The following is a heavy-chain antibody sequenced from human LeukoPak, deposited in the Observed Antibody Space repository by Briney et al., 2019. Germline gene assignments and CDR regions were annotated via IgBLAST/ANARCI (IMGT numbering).Heavy chain of an antibody. CDR2: IKQDGSEK. CDR3: ARDLTQWGASYPDY. J-gene: IGHJ4*02. CDR1: GFTFSSYW. Sequence: GGSLRLSCAASGFTFSSYWMSWVRQAPGKGLEWVANIKQDGSEKYYVDSVKGRFTISRDNAKNSLYLQMNSLRAGDTAVYYCARDLTQWGASYPDYWGQGTLVTVSS. V-gene: IGHV3-7*01. D-gene: IGHD1-26*01.